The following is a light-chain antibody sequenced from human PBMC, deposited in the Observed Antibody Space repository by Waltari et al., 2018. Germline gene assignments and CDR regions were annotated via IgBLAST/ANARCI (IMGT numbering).Light chain of an antibody. CDR3: MQGIHLPLT. Sequence: ETVITQPPVSLSVTPGQPASMPCKSSQSLLESDRKTYLHWYLQKPGQSPQLLIYDVSSRFSGVPDRFSGSGSGTDFTLRISRVEAEDVGVYYCMQGIHLPLTFGGGTKVEMK. J-gene: IGKJ4*01. CDR2: DVS. V-gene: IGKV2-29*02. CDR1: QSLLESDRKTY.